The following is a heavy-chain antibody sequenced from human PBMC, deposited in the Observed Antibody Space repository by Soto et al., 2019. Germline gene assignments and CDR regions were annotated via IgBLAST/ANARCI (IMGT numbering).Heavy chain of an antibody. V-gene: IGHV4-34*01. CDR3: ARGRADTVTRMDYYYYYYMDV. Sequence: SETLSLTCAVYGGSFSGYYWSWIRQPPGKGLEWIGEINHSGSTNYNPSLKSRVTISVDTSKNQFSLKLSSVTAADTAVYYCARGRADTVTRMDYYYYYYMDVWGKGTTVT. CDR1: GGSFSGYY. D-gene: IGHD4-4*01. J-gene: IGHJ6*03. CDR2: INHSGST.